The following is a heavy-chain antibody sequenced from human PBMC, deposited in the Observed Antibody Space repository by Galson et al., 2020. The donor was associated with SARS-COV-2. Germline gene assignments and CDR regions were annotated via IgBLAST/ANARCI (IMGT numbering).Heavy chain of an antibody. CDR2: LDTSSTYI. CDR3: ARSPHASTSGTSIYFDY. J-gene: IGHJ4*02. V-gene: IGHV3-21*01. CDR1: GFAFSSYT. Sequence: GESLKISCAASGFAFSSYTMNWVRQAPGKGLEWVASLDTSSTYIYHADSLKGRFTISRDNAENSLYLQMNSLRAEDTAVYYCARSPHASTSGTSIYFDYWGQGTQVTVSS. D-gene: IGHD3-10*01.